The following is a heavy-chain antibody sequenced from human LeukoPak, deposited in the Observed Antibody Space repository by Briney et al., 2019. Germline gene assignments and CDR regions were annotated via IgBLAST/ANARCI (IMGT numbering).Heavy chain of an antibody. J-gene: IGHJ4*02. D-gene: IGHD3-10*01. CDR3: ERHDNGSGQGNIDY. V-gene: IGHV5-51*01. CDR2: IYPGDSDT. Sequence: GESLKISCQGSGCSFTSYLIGWVRQMPGKGLEWMGIIYPGDSDTRYSPSFQGQVTISADKSISTAYLQWSRLKGSDTAMCYCERHDNGSGQGNIDYWGQGTLVTVSS. CDR1: GCSFTSYL.